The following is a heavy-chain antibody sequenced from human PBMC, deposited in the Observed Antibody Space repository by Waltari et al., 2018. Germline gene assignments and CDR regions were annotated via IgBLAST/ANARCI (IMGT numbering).Heavy chain of an antibody. D-gene: IGHD2-21*02. CDR2: ISSSSTI. J-gene: IGHJ2*01. V-gene: IGHV3-48*01. Sequence: EVQLVESGGGLVQPGGSLRLSCAASGFTFSSYSMNWVRPAPGKGLEWVSYISSSSTIYYADSVKGRFTISRDNAKNSLYLQMNSLRAEDTAVYYCARDRGVTGRGYFDLWGRGTLVTVSS. CDR3: ARDRGVTGRGYFDL. CDR1: GFTFSSYS.